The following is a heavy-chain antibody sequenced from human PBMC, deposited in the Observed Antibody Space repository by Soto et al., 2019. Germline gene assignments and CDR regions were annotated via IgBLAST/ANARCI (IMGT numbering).Heavy chain of an antibody. V-gene: IGHV1-69*04. CDR3: AKEEGAGFKS. CDR1: GGDLRNSG. D-gene: IGHD1-26*01. Sequence: QVHLVQSGAEMKKPGSSVKVSCKVSGGDLRNSGLSWVRQAPGQGLEWMGGVFPLLAMVDYSQKFQGRVTITADESTNTAYMYLGSLKSADPAVYYCAKEEGAGFKSWGQGTLVIVSS. CDR2: VFPLLAMV. J-gene: IGHJ4*02.